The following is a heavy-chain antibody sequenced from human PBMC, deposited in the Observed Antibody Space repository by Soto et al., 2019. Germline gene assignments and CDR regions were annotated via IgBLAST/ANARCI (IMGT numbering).Heavy chain of an antibody. CDR1: GGTFSSYA. CDR3: ARRSYDSSGYGP. Sequence: SVKVSCKXSGGTFSSYAISWVRQAPGQGLEWVGGIIPIFGTANYAQKFQGRVTITADESTSTAYMELSSLRSEDTAVYYCARRSYDSSGYGPWGQGTLVTVSS. V-gene: IGHV1-69*13. CDR2: IIPIFGTA. J-gene: IGHJ5*02. D-gene: IGHD3-22*01.